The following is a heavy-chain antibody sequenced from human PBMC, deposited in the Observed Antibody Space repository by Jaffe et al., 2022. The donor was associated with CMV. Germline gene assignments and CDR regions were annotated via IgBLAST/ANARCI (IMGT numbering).Heavy chain of an antibody. CDR3: ATERSKYFQH. J-gene: IGHJ1*01. CDR2: ITWDGGST. CDR1: GFSFDDYT. V-gene: IGHV3-43*01. Sequence: EVQLVESGGVVVQPGGSLRLSCAASGFSFDDYTMHWVRQPPGKGLEWVSLITWDGGSTYSADSVKGRFTISRDNSKNSLYLQMNSLRTEDTALYHCATERSKYFQHWGQGTLVTVSS.